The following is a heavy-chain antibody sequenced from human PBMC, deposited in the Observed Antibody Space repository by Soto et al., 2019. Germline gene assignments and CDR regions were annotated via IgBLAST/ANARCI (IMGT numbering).Heavy chain of an antibody. Sequence: QVQLVQSGAEVKKPGASVKVSCKASGYTFTSYDINWVRQATGQGLEWMGWMNPNSGNTGYAQKFQGRVTMTRNTSISTAYMELSSLRSEDTAVYYCARGLRFLEWLTYYYMDVWGKGTTVTVSS. CDR3: ARGLRFLEWLTYYYMDV. CDR1: GYTFTSYD. V-gene: IGHV1-8*01. D-gene: IGHD3-3*01. J-gene: IGHJ6*03. CDR2: MNPNSGNT.